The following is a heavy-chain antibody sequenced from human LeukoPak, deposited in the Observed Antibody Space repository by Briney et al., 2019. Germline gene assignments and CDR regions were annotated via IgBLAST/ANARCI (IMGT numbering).Heavy chain of an antibody. D-gene: IGHD3-22*01. Sequence: SETLSLTCSVSGGSISSHYWSWIRQPPGKGLEWIGYIYYSGSTNYNPSLKSRVTISVDTSKNQFSLKLSSVTAADTAVYYCAREGNYYDSSGYYHTFDYWGQGTLVTVSS. V-gene: IGHV4-59*11. CDR1: GGSISSHY. CDR2: IYYSGST. CDR3: AREGNYYDSSGYYHTFDY. J-gene: IGHJ4*02.